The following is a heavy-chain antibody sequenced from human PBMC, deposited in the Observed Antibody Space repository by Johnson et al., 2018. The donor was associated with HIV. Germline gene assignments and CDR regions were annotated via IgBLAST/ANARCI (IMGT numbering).Heavy chain of an antibody. CDR3: ASPLIAAGEGAFDI. Sequence: MPLVESGGGLVQPGRSLRLSCAASGFTFDAYGMSWVRQAPGKGLEWVSGISGGGGSTYYADSVKGRFTISRDNSKNTLYLQMNSLRAEDTAVYYCASPLIAAGEGAFDIWGQGTMVTVSS. D-gene: IGHD6-13*01. CDR2: ISGGGGST. V-gene: IGHV3-23*04. CDR1: GFTFDAYG. J-gene: IGHJ3*02.